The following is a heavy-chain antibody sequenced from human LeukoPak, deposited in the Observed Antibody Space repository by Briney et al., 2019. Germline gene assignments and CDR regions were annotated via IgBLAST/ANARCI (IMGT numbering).Heavy chain of an antibody. V-gene: IGHV1-69*13. CDR1: GGTFSSYA. Sequence: SVKVSCKASGGTFSSYAISWVRQAPGQGLEWMGGIIPIFGTANYAQKFQGRVTITADESTSTAYMELSSLRSEDTAVFYCARGWCSSTSCYSGWFDPWGQGTLVTVSS. J-gene: IGHJ5*02. CDR3: ARGWCSSTSCYSGWFDP. CDR2: IIPIFGTA. D-gene: IGHD2-2*01.